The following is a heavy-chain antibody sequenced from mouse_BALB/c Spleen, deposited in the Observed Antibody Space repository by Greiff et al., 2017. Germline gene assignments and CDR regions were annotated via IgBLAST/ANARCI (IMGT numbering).Heavy chain of an antibody. V-gene: IGHV5-4*02. Sequence: EVKVVQSGGGLVKPGGSLKLSCAASGFTFSDYYMYWVRPTPEKRLEWVATISDGGSYTYYPDSVKGRFTISRDNAKNNLYLQMSSLKSEDTAMYYCARWLRQNAMDYWGQGTSVTVSS. CDR1: GFTFSDYY. CDR3: ARWLRQNAMDY. CDR2: ISDGGSYT. J-gene: IGHJ4*01. D-gene: IGHD2-2*01.